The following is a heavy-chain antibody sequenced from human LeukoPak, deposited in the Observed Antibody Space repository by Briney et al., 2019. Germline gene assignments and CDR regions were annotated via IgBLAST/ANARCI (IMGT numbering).Heavy chain of an antibody. CDR3: AKQIGVVWSGYSS. D-gene: IGHD3-3*01. Sequence: GGSLRLSCAASGFTFSSYAMTWVRQAPGKGLEWVSSISGSGGSTYYADSVKGRFTISRDNSKNTLYLQMNSLRAEDTAVYYCAKQIGVVWSGYSSWGQGTLVTVSS. V-gene: IGHV3-23*01. J-gene: IGHJ5*02. CDR2: ISGSGGST. CDR1: GFTFSSYA.